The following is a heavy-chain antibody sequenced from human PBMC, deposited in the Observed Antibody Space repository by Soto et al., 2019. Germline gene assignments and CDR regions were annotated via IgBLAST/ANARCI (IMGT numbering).Heavy chain of an antibody. CDR1: GGSISSSSCY. J-gene: IGHJ6*03. Sequence: SETLSLTCTVSGGSISSSSCYWGWIRQPPGKGLEWIGSIYYSGSTYYNPSLKSRVTISVDTSKNQFSLKLSSVTAADTAVYYCARRVTGTLVFYMDVWGKGTTVTVSS. V-gene: IGHV4-39*01. D-gene: IGHD4-17*01. CDR2: IYYSGST. CDR3: ARRVTGTLVFYMDV.